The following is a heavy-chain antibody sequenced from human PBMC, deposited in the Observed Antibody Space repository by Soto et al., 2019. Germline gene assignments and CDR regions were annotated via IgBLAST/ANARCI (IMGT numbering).Heavy chain of an antibody. CDR3: ASYDGYDSTLADYYYYGMDV. V-gene: IGHV4-4*02. J-gene: IGHJ6*02. Sequence: SETLSLTCAVSGGSISSSNWWSWVRQPPGKGLEWIGEIYHSGSTNYNPSLKSRVTISVDKSKNQFSLKLSSVTAADTAVYYCASYDGYDSTLADYYYYGMDVWGQGTTVTVSS. D-gene: IGHD5-12*01. CDR2: IYHSGST. CDR1: GGSISSSNW.